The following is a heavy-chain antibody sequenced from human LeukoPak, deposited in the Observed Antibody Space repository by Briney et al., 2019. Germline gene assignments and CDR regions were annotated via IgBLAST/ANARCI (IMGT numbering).Heavy chain of an antibody. V-gene: IGHV1-69*13. D-gene: IGHD2-8*01. CDR1: GGTFSSYS. Sequence: GASVKVSCKTSGGTFSSYSVNWVRQAPGQRLEWMGGIIPMFGPANYAPKFQGRVIFTADESMSTAYMELSSLRSEDTAVYYCASQGGRYCTDGVCDDTFDKWGQGTMVTVSS. CDR3: ASQGGRYCTDGVCDDTFDK. J-gene: IGHJ3*02. CDR2: IIPMFGPA.